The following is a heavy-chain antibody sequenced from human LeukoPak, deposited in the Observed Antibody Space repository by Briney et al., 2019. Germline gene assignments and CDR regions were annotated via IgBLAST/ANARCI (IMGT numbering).Heavy chain of an antibody. CDR3: AKVTYGSGTYGAFDY. CDR2: ISGSGDNT. D-gene: IGHD3-10*01. J-gene: IGHJ4*02. Sequence: GGSLRLSCAASGFTFSSHGMSWVRQAPGKGLEWVSTISGSGDNTYYADSVKGRFTISRDNSKNTLYLQMNSLRAEDTAVCYCAKVTYGSGTYGAFDYWGQGTLVTVSS. CDR1: GFTFSSHG. V-gene: IGHV3-23*01.